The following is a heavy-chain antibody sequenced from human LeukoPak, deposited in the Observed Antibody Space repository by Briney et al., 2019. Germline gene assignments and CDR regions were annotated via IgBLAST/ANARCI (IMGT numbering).Heavy chain of an antibody. D-gene: IGHD6-6*01. J-gene: IGHJ4*02. CDR3: VRDIGARLPTV. V-gene: IGHV4-4*02. Sequence: SVTLSLTCAVSGGAINTNNWWSWVRQPPGKGLEWIGEIYRSGNANYNPSLKSRVTISVDKPNNQFSLNLNSVTAADTAMYYCVRDIGARLPTVWGQGTLVTVSS. CDR1: GGAINTNNW. CDR2: IYRSGNA.